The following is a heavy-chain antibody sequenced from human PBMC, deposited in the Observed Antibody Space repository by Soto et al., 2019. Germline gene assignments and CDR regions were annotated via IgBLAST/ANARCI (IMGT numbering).Heavy chain of an antibody. CDR3: ARDPNDYDDYYFDY. CDR1: GFTFSSYS. V-gene: IGHV3-48*02. CDR2: ISSSSSTI. Sequence: EVQLVESGGGLVQPGGSLRLSCGASGFTFSSYSMNWVRQAPGKGLEWVSYISSSSSTIYYADSVKGRFTISRDNAKNSLYLQMNSLRDEDTAVYYCARDPNDYDDYYFDYWGQGTLVTVSS. J-gene: IGHJ4*02. D-gene: IGHD3-3*01.